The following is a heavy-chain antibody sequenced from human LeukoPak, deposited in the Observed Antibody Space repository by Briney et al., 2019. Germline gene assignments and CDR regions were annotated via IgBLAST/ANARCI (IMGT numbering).Heavy chain of an antibody. V-gene: IGHV3-48*04. CDR1: GFTFSNYW. J-gene: IGHJ4*02. CDR2: VSISSGTI. D-gene: IGHD3-16*01. CDR3: ARAMSTFGGVRNYFDS. Sequence: GGSLRLSCVASGFTFSNYWMSWVRQAPGKGLEWISFVSISSGTIYYADSVNGRFRISRDNAKSSLDLEMNSLRAEDTAVYYCARAMSTFGGVRNYFDSWGQGTLVTVSS.